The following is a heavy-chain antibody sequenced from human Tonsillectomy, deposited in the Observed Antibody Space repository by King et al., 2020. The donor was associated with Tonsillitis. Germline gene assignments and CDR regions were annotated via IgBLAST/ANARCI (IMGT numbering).Heavy chain of an antibody. J-gene: IGHJ4*02. V-gene: IGHV3-43D*03. Sequence: QLVQSGGVVVQPGGSLRLSCAASGFTFDDYAMHWVRQAPGKGLEWVSLITSDGGTTYYADSVKGRFTISRDNSKNSLYLQMNSLRPEDTALYYCAKDIRSTVTTPWSFDYWGQGTLVTVSS. CDR3: AKDIRSTVTTPWSFDY. CDR1: GFTFDDYA. D-gene: IGHD4-17*01. CDR2: ITSDGGTT.